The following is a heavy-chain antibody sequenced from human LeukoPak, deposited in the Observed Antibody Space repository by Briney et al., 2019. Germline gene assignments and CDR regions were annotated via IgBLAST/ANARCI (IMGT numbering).Heavy chain of an antibody. J-gene: IGHJ4*02. V-gene: IGHV3-9*01. D-gene: IGHD3-3*01. CDR2: IIWNSGSI. Sequence: GRSLSLSCAASGFTFDDYAMHWVRQAPGKGLEWVSGIIWNSGSIGYADSVKGRFTISRDNAKNSLYLQMNSLRAEDTAVYYCAKEGDFWSGSAIDYWGQGTLVTVSS. CDR1: GFTFDDYA. CDR3: AKEGDFWSGSAIDY.